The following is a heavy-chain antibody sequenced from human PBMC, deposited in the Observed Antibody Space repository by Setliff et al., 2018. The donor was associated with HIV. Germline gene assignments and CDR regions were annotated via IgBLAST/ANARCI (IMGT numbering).Heavy chain of an antibody. J-gene: IGHJ4*02. V-gene: IGHV4-38-2*01. Sequence: SETLSLTCAVSGYSISSGCYWGWIRQPPGKGLEWIGSMYHTGGTYYSPSLNSRFTISVDTSKNQFSLKLRSVTAADTAVYYCARQPLYNDYDWRSYYFDYWGQGSLVTVSS. CDR1: GYSISSGCY. CDR2: MYHTGGT. D-gene: IGHD5-12*01. CDR3: ARQPLYNDYDWRSYYFDY.